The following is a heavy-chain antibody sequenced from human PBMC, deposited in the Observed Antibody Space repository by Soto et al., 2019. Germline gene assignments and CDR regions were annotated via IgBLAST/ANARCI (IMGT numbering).Heavy chain of an antibody. D-gene: IGHD1-1*01. Sequence: ASVKVSCKASGYTFTSYGISWVRQAPGQGLEWMGWISAYNGNTNYAQKLQGRVTMTTDTSTSTAYMELRSLRSDDTAVYYCARGVFYFVHLLHGAIVIPGPAPMVTV. CDR1: GYTFTSYG. J-gene: IGHJ3*02. V-gene: IGHV1-18*01. CDR3: ARGVFYFVHLLHGAIVI. CDR2: ISAYNGNT.